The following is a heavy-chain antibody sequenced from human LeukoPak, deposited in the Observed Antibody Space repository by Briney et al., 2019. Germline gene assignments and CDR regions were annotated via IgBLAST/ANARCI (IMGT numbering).Heavy chain of an antibody. V-gene: IGHV4-34*01. CDR2: INHSGST. CDR1: GGSFSGYY. CDR3: ARRSDTAMVFDDY. D-gene: IGHD5-18*01. J-gene: IGHJ4*02. Sequence: SEPLSLTCPVYGGSFSGYYWSWIRKPPGKGLKWIGEINHSGSTNYNPSLKSRVTMSVDTSKNQFSLELSSVTAADTAVYYCARRSDTAMVFDDYWGRGTLVTVSS.